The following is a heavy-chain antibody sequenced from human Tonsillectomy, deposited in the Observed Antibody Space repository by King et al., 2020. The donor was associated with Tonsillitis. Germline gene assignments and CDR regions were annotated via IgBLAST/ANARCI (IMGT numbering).Heavy chain of an antibody. D-gene: IGHD2-8*02. J-gene: IGHJ4*02. Sequence: QLQESGPGLVKPSETLSLTCTVSGGSINSSSYYWGWIRQPPGKGLEWIGSISYSEDAYYNPSLKSRVTISIDTSKIQFSLKLGSVTAADTAVYYCGGAAPGDVDYWGRGTLVTGSS. CDR2: ISYSEDA. V-gene: IGHV4-39*07. CDR1: GGSINSSSYY. CDR3: GGAAPGDVDY.